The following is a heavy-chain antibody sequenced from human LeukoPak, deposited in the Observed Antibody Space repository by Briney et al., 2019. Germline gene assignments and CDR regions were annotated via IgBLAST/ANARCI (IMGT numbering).Heavy chain of an antibody. J-gene: IGHJ4*02. CDR3: ARETLGYCGSTSCHYFDY. D-gene: IGHD2-2*03. CDR1: GGSISSGGYS. V-gene: IGHV4-30-2*01. Sequence: SQTLSLTCAVSGGSISSGGYSWSWIRQPPGKGLEWIGYIYHSGSTYYNPSLTSRVTISVDRSKNKFALQLSSVTAADTAACYGARETLGYCGSTSCHYFDYWGQGTLVTVSS. CDR2: IYHSGST.